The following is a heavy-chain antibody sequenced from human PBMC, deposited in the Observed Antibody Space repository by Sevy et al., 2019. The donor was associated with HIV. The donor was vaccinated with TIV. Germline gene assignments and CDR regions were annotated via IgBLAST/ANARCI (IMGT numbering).Heavy chain of an antibody. V-gene: IGHV1-18*04. J-gene: IGHJ6*02. CDR1: GYTFTSYG. CDR3: ATGLSVAGTDYYGMDV. Sequence: ASVKVSCKASGYTFTSYGISWVRQAPGQGLEWMGWISAYNGNINYAQKLQGRVTMTTDTSTSTAYMELRSLRSDDTAVYYCATGLSVAGTDYYGMDVWGQGTTVTVSS. D-gene: IGHD6-19*01. CDR2: ISAYNGNI.